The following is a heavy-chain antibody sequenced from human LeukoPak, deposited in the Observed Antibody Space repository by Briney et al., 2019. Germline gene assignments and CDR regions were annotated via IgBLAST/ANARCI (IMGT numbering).Heavy chain of an antibody. Sequence: TGGFLRLSCAASGFTFSSYSMNWVRQAPGKGLEWVANIKKDGSEKKYVDSVKGRFTISRDDAENSLHLQMNSLRAEDTAVYYCVREGGSGWYSGWFDPWGQGTLVTVSS. V-gene: IGHV3-7*01. CDR2: IKKDGSEK. J-gene: IGHJ5*02. D-gene: IGHD6-19*01. CDR3: VREGGSGWYSGWFDP. CDR1: GFTFSSYS.